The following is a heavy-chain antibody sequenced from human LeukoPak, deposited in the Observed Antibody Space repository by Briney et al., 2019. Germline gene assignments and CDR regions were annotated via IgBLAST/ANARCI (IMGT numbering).Heavy chain of an antibody. Sequence: GESLKISCKGSGYSFASFWIGWVRQMPGKGLEWMGIIYPGDSDTRYSPSFQGQVTISADKSISTAYLQWSSLKASDTAVYYCARLGKVVVAAMAYWGQGTLVTVSS. J-gene: IGHJ4*02. V-gene: IGHV5-51*01. CDR2: IYPGDSDT. D-gene: IGHD2-15*01. CDR1: GYSFASFW. CDR3: ARLGKVVVAAMAY.